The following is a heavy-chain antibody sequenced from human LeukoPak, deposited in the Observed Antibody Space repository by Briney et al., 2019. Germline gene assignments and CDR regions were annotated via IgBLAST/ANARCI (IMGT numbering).Heavy chain of an antibody. Sequence: GGSLRLSCAASGFTFNSFAMSWVRQAPGKGLEWVSGISDSGGSIYYADSVKGRFTISRDNAKNTLFLQTNSLRAGDTAVYFCAKGTTGGVDSISAMDYWGPGTLVTVSS. D-gene: IGHD3-3*01. CDR3: AKGTTGGVDSISAMDY. J-gene: IGHJ4*02. V-gene: IGHV3-23*01. CDR1: GFTFNSFA. CDR2: ISDSGGSI.